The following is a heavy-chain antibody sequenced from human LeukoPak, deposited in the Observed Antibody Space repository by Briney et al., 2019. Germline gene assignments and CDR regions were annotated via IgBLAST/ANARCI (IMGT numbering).Heavy chain of an antibody. CDR3: ARFRTGRAFDI. V-gene: IGHV1-46*01. J-gene: IGHJ3*02. CDR1: GYSFTSYY. CDR2: INPSGDST. Sequence: ASVKVSCKASGYSFTSYYMHWVRQAPGQGLEWMGIINPSGDSTSYAQKFQGRVTMTRDTSTSTVYMGLSSLRSEDTAVYYCARFRTGRAFDICGQGTMVTVSS. D-gene: IGHD3/OR15-3a*01.